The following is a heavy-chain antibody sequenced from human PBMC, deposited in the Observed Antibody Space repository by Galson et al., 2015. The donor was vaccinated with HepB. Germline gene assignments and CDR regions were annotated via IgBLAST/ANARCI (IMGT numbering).Heavy chain of an antibody. CDR3: ARVPYKTARPEGMDYEYAMDV. Sequence: SVKFSCKASGYTFINYYIHWVRQAPGQGLDWMGFINPSDGRSTYAHKIQGRVTMTRDTSTSTVYMELCSLRSEDTAVYYCARVPYKTARPEGMDYEYAMDVGGQGTTVTVSS. J-gene: IGHJ6*02. V-gene: IGHV1-46*01. CDR2: INPSDGRS. D-gene: IGHD6-6*01. CDR1: GYTFINYY.